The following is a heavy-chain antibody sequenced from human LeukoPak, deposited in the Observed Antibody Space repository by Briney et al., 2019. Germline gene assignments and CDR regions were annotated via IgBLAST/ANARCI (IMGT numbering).Heavy chain of an antibody. CDR1: GYTFTSYG. V-gene: IGHV1-18*01. D-gene: IGHD3-10*01. CDR3: ARVTMVRGVIIRYFDL. Sequence: ASVKLSCKASGYTFTSYGISWMRQAPGQGLEWMGWISAYNGNTNYAQKLQGRVTMTTDTSTSTAYMELRSLRSDVTAVYYCARVTMVRGVIIRYFDLWGRGTLVTVSS. J-gene: IGHJ2*01. CDR2: ISAYNGNT.